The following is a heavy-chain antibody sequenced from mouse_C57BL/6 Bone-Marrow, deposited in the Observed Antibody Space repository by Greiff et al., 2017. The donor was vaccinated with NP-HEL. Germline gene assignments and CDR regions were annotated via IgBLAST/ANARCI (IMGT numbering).Heavy chain of an antibody. J-gene: IGHJ3*01. V-gene: IGHV2-6*01. CDR2: IWGVGST. D-gene: IGHD2-2*01. CDR1: GFSLTSYG. CDR3: AIYYGYDGAWFAY. Sequence: VQLQESGPGLVAPSQSLSITCTVSGFSLTSYGVDWVRQSPGKGLEWLGVIWGVGSTNYNSALKSRLSISKDNSKGQVFLKMNSLQTDDTAMYYCAIYYGYDGAWFAYGGQGTLVTVSA.